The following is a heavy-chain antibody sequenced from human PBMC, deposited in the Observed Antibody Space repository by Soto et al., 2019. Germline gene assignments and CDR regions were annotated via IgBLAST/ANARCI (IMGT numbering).Heavy chain of an antibody. Sequence: PGGSLRLSCAASGFTFSGSAMHWVRQASGKGLEWVGRIRSNADNYPTAYAASVKGRFIISRDDSKNTAYLQMNSLKIEDTALYYCARLETGDAYDYWGQGTLVTVSS. V-gene: IGHV3-73*01. D-gene: IGHD7-27*01. CDR2: IRSNADNYPT. CDR1: GFTFSGSA. J-gene: IGHJ4*02. CDR3: ARLETGDAYDY.